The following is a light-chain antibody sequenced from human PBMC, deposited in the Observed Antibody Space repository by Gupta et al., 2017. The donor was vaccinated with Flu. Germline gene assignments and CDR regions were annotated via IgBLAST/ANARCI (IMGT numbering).Light chain of an antibody. Sequence: DIVMTQSPLSLPVTHGEPASISCRSSQSLLHSNGYNFLDWYLQKPGQSPKLLIYLGSNRASGVPDRFSGSGSGTDFTLKISRVEAEDVGVYYCMQALQTPYTFGQGTKLEIK. CDR3: MQALQTPYT. CDR1: QSLLHSNGYNF. CDR2: LGS. J-gene: IGKJ2*01. V-gene: IGKV2-28*01.